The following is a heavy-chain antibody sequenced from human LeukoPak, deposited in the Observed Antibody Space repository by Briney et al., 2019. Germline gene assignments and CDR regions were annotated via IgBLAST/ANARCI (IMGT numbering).Heavy chain of an antibody. V-gene: IGHV4-38-2*01. Sequence: SETLSLTCAASGYSISSGYYWGWIRQPPGKGLEWIGSIYHSGSTYYNPSLKSRVTISVDTSKNQFSLKLSSVTAADTAVYYCARQGSGYADWFDPWGQGTLVTVSS. D-gene: IGHD5-12*01. CDR3: ARQGSGYADWFDP. J-gene: IGHJ5*02. CDR2: IYHSGST. CDR1: GYSISSGYY.